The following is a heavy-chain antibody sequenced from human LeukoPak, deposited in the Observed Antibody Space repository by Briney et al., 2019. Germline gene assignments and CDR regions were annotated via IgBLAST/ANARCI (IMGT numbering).Heavy chain of an antibody. CDR1: GFTFSSYG. V-gene: IGHV3-30*18. D-gene: IGHD2-2*01. CDR3: AKDFAGYCSSTSCPGGDFDY. J-gene: IGHJ4*02. Sequence: GGSLRLSCAASGFTFSSYGMHWVRQAPGKGLERVAVISYDGSNKYYADSVKGRFTISRDNSKNTLYLQMNSLRAEDTAVYYCAKDFAGYCSSTSCPGGDFDYWGQGTLVTVSS. CDR2: ISYDGSNK.